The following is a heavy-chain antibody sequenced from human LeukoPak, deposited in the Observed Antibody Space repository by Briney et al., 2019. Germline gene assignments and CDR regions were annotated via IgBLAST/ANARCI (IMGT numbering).Heavy chain of an antibody. D-gene: IGHD3-9*01. V-gene: IGHV1-69*04. Sequence: SVKVSCKASGGTFSSYAISWVRQAPGQGLEWMGRIIPILGIANYAQKLQGRVTMTTDTSTSTAYMELRSLRSDDTAVYYCARDRVYYDILTGYGENDAFDIWGQGTMVTVSS. CDR3: ARDRVYYDILTGYGENDAFDI. CDR1: GGTFSSYA. CDR2: IIPILGIA. J-gene: IGHJ3*02.